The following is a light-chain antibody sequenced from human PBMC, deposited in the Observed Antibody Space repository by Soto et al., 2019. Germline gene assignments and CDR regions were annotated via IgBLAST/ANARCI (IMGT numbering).Light chain of an antibody. CDR3: RQTYRNSWT. CDR2: GAS. CDR1: HSVRNY. Sequence: ILMTQSPASLSASVGDSVTLTCRASHSVRNYLNWYQHKPWKAPKLLIYGASRMQTGVPSRFSSSGSGTEFTLTVSSIQQEDFATDYCRQTYRNSWTFGQGTKVDIK. V-gene: IGKV1-39*01. J-gene: IGKJ1*01.